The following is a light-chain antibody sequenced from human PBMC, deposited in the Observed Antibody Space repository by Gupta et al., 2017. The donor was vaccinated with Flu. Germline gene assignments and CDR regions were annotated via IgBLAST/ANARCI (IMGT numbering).Light chain of an antibody. CDR1: SLRNSY. V-gene: IGLV3-19*01. Sequence: QTVRITCQGDSLRNSYASWYQKKPGQDPVLVIYAKTIRPSGIPDRFSGFSSGNTASLTITVAQAEDEADYYCNSRDSTDNHQAVFGGGTKLTVL. CDR2: AKT. CDR3: NSRDSTDNHQAV. J-gene: IGLJ3*02.